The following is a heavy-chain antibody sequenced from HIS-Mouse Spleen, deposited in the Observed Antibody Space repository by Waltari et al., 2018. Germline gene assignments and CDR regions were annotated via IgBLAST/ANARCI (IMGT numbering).Heavy chain of an antibody. V-gene: IGHV4-39*07. CDR2: IYYSGST. CDR1: GGSISSSSYY. CDR3: AREIPYSSSWYDWYFDL. D-gene: IGHD6-13*01. J-gene: IGHJ2*01. Sequence: QLQLQESGPALVKPSETLSLTCTVPGGSISSSSYYWGWIRQHPGKGLEWIGSIYYSGSTYYNPSLKSRVTISVDTSKNQFSLKLSSVTAADTAVYYCAREIPYSSSWYDWYFDLWGRGTLVTVSS.